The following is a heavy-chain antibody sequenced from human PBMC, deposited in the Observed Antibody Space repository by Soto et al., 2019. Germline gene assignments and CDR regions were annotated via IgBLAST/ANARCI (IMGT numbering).Heavy chain of an antibody. CDR2: IIPIFGTA. CDR3: ARSPHPKYCTNGVCGRAPFDI. CDR1: GGTFSSYA. J-gene: IGHJ3*02. V-gene: IGHV1-69*13. D-gene: IGHD2-8*01. Sequence: SVKVSCKASGGTFSSYAISWVRQAPGQGLEWMGGIIPIFGTANYAQKFQGRVTITADESTSTAYMELSSLRSEDTAVYYCARSPHPKYCTNGVCGRAPFDIWGQGTMVTVSS.